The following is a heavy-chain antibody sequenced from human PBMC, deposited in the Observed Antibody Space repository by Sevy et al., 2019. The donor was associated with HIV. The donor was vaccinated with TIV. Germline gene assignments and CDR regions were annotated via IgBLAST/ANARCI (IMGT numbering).Heavy chain of an antibody. CDR3: AREGLRYYYDSSRYYPSQANDAFDI. Sequence: GGSLRLSCAASGFTFSSYSMNWVRQAPGKGLEWVSYISSSSSTIYDADSVKGRFTISRDNAKNSLYLQMNSLRDEDTAVYYCAREGLRYYYDSSRYYPSQANDAFDIWGQGTMVTVSS. V-gene: IGHV3-48*02. D-gene: IGHD3-22*01. J-gene: IGHJ3*02. CDR1: GFTFSSYS. CDR2: ISSSSSTI.